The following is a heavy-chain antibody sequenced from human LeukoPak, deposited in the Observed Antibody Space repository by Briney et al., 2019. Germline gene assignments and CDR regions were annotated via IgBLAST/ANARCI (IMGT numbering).Heavy chain of an antibody. Sequence: PGGSLRLSCAASGFTFSSYEMNWVRQAPGKGLEWVSSINILSNYIYYADSVKGRFTISRDNAKNSLYLQMNSLRAEDTAVYYCARDSHSSSWYSEFDYWGQGTLVTVSS. V-gene: IGHV3-21*01. CDR3: ARDSHSSSWYSEFDY. CDR1: GFTFSSYE. J-gene: IGHJ4*02. D-gene: IGHD6-13*01. CDR2: INILSNYI.